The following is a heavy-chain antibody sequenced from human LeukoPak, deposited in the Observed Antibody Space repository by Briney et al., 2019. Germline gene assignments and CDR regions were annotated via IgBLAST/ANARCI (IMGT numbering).Heavy chain of an antibody. CDR1: GFTFSSYA. J-gene: IGHJ4*02. CDR2: ISGSGGST. D-gene: IGHD2-2*01. V-gene: IGHV3-23*01. Sequence: GGSLRLSCAASGFTFSSYAMSWVRQAPGKGLEWVSPISGSGGSTYYADSVKGRFTISRDNSKNTLYLQMNSLRAEDTAVYYCAKGLRRYCSSTSCYLVDYWGQGTLVTVSS. CDR3: AKGLRRYCSSTSCYLVDY.